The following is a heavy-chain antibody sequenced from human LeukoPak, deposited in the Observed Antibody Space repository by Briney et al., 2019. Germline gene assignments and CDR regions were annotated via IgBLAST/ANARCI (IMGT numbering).Heavy chain of an antibody. D-gene: IGHD3-10*01. CDR2: INPDSGGP. Sequence: ASVKVSCKASGYTFTDYYMHWVRQAPGQGLEWMGWINPDSGGPNYAQKFQGRVTMTRDTSITTAYMELSRLRSDDTAVYYCVRAAPYYYGTGISWFDPWGQGTLVTVSS. J-gene: IGHJ5*02. CDR3: VRAAPYYYGTGISWFDP. CDR1: GYTFTDYY. V-gene: IGHV1-2*02.